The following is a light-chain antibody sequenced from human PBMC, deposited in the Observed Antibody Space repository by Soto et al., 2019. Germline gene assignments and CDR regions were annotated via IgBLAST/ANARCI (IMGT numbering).Light chain of an antibody. V-gene: IGLV1-40*01. J-gene: IGLJ3*02. Sequence: QSVLTQPPSVAGAPGPRVTISCTGSSSNIGAGYDVHWYQQLPGTAPKLLIYGNSNRHSVVPDRFSGSKSGNSASLDITGLQAEDEADYYCQAYDSSLRGLWVLGGGTKLTVL. CDR2: GNS. CDR3: QAYDSSLRGLWV. CDR1: SSNIGAGYD.